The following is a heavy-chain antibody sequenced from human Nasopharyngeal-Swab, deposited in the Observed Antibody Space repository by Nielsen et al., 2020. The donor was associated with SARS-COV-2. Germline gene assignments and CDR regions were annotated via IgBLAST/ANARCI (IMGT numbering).Heavy chain of an antibody. Sequence: GESLKISCAGSGFSFNSYWIHWVRQAPGKGLVWLSRIGYDGDDTVYADSVKGRFTISRDQNMVHLQMNTLRAEDTAVYYCARDGDGTIDFDYWGQGTLVTVSS. V-gene: IGHV3-74*01. CDR1: GFSFNSYW. D-gene: IGHD1-14*01. J-gene: IGHJ4*02. CDR2: IGYDGDDT. CDR3: ARDGDGTIDFDY.